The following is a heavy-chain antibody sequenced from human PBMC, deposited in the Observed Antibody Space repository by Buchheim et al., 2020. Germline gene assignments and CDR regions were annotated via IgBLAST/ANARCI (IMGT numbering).Heavy chain of an antibody. Sequence: QVQLQESGPGLVKPSQTLSLTCTVSGGSICSGDYYWSWIRQPPGKGLEWIGYIYYSGSTYYNPSLKSRVTISVDTSKNQFSLKLSSVTAADTAVYYCARERRGHDSSGYYFYYGMDVGGQGTT. CDR2: IYYSGST. CDR1: GGSICSGDYY. D-gene: IGHD3-22*01. CDR3: ARERRGHDSSGYYFYYGMDV. J-gene: IGHJ6*02. V-gene: IGHV4-30-4*01.